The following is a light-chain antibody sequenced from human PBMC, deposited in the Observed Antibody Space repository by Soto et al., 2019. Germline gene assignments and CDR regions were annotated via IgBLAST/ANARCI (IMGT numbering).Light chain of an antibody. CDR2: DIS. CDR1: QYINTR. Sequence: ESLLTQSPATLSSFPGGRVTLSWMASQYINTRLAWYQHRPGQAPRLLIYDISSRATGIPDRFSGSVSGTDFTLTITRLEPEDFAVFYCQQYGSSEIIFGQGTRLEIK. CDR3: QQYGSSEII. J-gene: IGKJ5*01. V-gene: IGKV3-20*01.